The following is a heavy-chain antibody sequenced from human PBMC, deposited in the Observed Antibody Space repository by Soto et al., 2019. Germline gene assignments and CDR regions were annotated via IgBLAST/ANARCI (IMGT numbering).Heavy chain of an antibody. CDR1: GFTFSSYA. D-gene: IGHD3-16*02. CDR2: ISGSGGST. V-gene: IGHV3-23*01. CDR3: AKGDLIDGVYDYIWGSYRGWSAFDI. J-gene: IGHJ3*02. Sequence: EVQLLESGGGLVQPGGSLRLSCAASGFTFSSYAMSWVRQAPGKGLEWVSAISGSGGSTYYADSVKGRFTISRDNSKNTLYLQMNSLRAEDTAVYYCAKGDLIDGVYDYIWGSYRGWSAFDIWGQGTMVTVSS.